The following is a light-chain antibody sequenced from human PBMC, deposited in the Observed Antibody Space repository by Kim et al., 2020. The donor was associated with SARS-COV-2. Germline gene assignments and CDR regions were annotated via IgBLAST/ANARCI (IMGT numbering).Light chain of an antibody. CDR3: NSRDSNDKVV. V-gene: IGLV3-19*01. CDR2: GKN. J-gene: IGLJ2*01. CDR1: SLRRYY. Sequence: VAVGQTGRITCQGDSLRRYYATWYQQKPGQAPIVVIYGKNNRPSGIPDRFSGSSSGNTASLTITGTQAGDEADYYCNSRDSNDKVVFGGGTQLTVL.